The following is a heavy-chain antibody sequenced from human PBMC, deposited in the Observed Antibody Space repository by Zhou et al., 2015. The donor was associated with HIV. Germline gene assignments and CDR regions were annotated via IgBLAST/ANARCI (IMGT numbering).Heavy chain of an antibody. Sequence: QVQLVQSGAEVKKPGASVKVSCKASGDTFRYYAISLVRQSPGQGLEWMGWINGDNGKTRYAQQFQGRVTLTTDRSTKTAFMELKYLRSDDAATYYCATDDIGGYHSFNHWGQGTRVSVSS. D-gene: IGHD3-22*01. CDR3: ATDDIGGYHSFNH. V-gene: IGHV1-18*01. CDR1: GDTFRYYA. J-gene: IGHJ4*02. CDR2: INGDNGKT.